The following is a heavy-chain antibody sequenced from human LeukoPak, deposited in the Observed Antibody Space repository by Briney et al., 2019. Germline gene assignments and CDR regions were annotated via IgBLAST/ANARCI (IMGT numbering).Heavy chain of an antibody. V-gene: IGHV1-46*01. D-gene: IGHD2-2*01. CDR3: ARAGDGEVPAANGYNWLDP. CDR1: GYTFTSYY. Sequence: GASVKVSCKASGYTFTSYYMHWVRQAPGQGLEWMGIINPSDGSTNYAQKFQGRVTMTRDTSISTVYMELSRLTSDDTAVYYCARAGDGEVPAANGYNWLDPWGQGTLVTVSS. CDR2: INPSDGST. J-gene: IGHJ5*02.